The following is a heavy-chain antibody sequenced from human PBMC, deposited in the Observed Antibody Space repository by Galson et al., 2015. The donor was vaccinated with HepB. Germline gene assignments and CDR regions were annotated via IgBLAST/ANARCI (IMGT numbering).Heavy chain of an antibody. CDR1: GYRFTTYW. V-gene: IGHV5-51*01. J-gene: IGHJ3*02. CDR2: IYPADSDT. CDR3: ARHGPEGLYDSSVSDGFEI. Sequence: QSGAEVKKPGESLKISCKGSGYRFTTYWIGWVRQMPGKGLEWMGIIYPADSDTRYSPSFQGQVTISTDKSINTAYLEWSSLKASDTAMYYCARHGPEGLYDSSVSDGFEIWGQGTVVTVSS. D-gene: IGHD3-22*01.